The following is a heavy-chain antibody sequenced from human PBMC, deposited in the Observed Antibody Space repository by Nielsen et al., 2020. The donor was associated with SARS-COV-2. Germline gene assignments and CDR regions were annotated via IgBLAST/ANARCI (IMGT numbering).Heavy chain of an antibody. J-gene: IGHJ4*02. CDR3: AREAGFDY. Sequence: GESLKISCAASGFTFSDYYMSWIRQAPGKGLEWVSYISSSSSYTNYADSVKGRFTISRDNSKNTLYLQMNSLRAEDTAVYYCAREAGFDYWGQGTLVTVSS. CDR2: ISSSSSYT. V-gene: IGHV3-11*06. CDR1: GFTFSDYY.